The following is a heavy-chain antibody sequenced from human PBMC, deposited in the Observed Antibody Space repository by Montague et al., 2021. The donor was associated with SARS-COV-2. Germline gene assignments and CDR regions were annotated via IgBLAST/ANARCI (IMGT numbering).Heavy chain of an antibody. J-gene: IGHJ5*02. V-gene: IGHV4-34*01. CDR1: GGPFNDYY. CDR2: INHGGST. D-gene: IGHD3-10*01. CDR3: ARGLVLLWFGERSNWFDP. Sequence: SETLSLTCAVYGGPFNDYYWSWIRQPPGKGLEWIGEINHGGSTNYSPSLKSRVTISADTSKNQFSLKLSSVTAADTAVYYCARGLVLLWFGERSNWFDPWGQGTLVTVSS.